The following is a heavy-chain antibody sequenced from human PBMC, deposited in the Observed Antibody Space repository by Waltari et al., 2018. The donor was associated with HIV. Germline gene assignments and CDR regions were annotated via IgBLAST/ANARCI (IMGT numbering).Heavy chain of an antibody. D-gene: IGHD5-12*01. CDR2: INTGGSTE. CDR1: GFSFSDYY. J-gene: IGHJ4*02. CDR3: ARPRYTGYDYPTYFDY. V-gene: IGHV3-11*01. Sequence: QVQLVESGGGLVKPGGSLRLSCAASGFSFSDYYQSWVRQAPGKGLEWVSYINTGGSTEYYADSVKGRCTISRDNAKNSLYLQMDNRRGEDTAVYYCARPRYTGYDYPTYFDYWGQGNTVTVSS.